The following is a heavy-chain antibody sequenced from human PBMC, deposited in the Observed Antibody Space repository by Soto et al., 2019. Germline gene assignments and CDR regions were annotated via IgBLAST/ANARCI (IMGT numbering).Heavy chain of an antibody. CDR1: GYTFTSYG. J-gene: IGHJ4*02. CDR2: ISAYNGNT. CDR3: PRDHDIFTGYYGFSVY. Sequence: GASVKVSCKASGYTFTSYGISWVRQAPGQGLEWMGWISAYNGNTNYAQKLQGRGTMTKDTSTSTAYKEQRRERSDDTAFYYSPRDHDIFTGYYGFSVYWXQGTLVTVSS. D-gene: IGHD3-9*01. V-gene: IGHV1-18*01.